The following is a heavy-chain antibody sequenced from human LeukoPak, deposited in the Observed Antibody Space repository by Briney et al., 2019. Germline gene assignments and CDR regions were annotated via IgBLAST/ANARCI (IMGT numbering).Heavy chain of an antibody. CDR1: GFTFSSYW. CDR3: ARVFPPNDSSGYSQNPYDYYYYYYMDV. CDR2: IKQDGSEK. D-gene: IGHD3-22*01. J-gene: IGHJ6*03. Sequence: GGSLRLSCAASGFTFSSYWMSWVRQAPGKGLEWVASIKQDGSEKYYVDSVKGRFTISRDNAKNSLYLQMNSLRAEDTAVYYCARVFPPNDSSGYSQNPYDYYYYYYMDVWGKGTTVTISS. V-gene: IGHV3-7*01.